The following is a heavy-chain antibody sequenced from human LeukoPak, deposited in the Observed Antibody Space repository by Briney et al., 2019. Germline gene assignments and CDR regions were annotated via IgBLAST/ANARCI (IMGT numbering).Heavy chain of an antibody. J-gene: IGHJ4*02. V-gene: IGHV1-2*06. D-gene: IGHD5-18*01. CDR2: INPSSGGT. CDR3: ARDLRRYSYGDFDY. Sequence: ASMKVSCEASGYTFPRHYIHWVRQAPGQGLEWMGRINPSSGGTNYAQKFQGRVTMTRDTSISTAYMELSSLKSDDTAVYFCARDLRRYSYGDFDYWGQGTLVTVSS. CDR1: GYTFPRHY.